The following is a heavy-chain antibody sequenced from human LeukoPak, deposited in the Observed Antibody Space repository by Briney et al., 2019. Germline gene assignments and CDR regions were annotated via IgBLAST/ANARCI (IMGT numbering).Heavy chain of an antibody. CDR1: GGSIGSYY. J-gene: IGHJ3*02. CDR2: IYYSGST. Sequence: SETLSLTCTVSGGSIGSYYWSWIRQPPGKGLEWIGYIYYSGSTNYNPSLKSRVTISVDTSKNQFSLKLSSVTAADTVVYYCARDRGHAFDIWGQGTMVTVSS. CDR3: ARDRGHAFDI. D-gene: IGHD5-12*01. V-gene: IGHV4-59*01.